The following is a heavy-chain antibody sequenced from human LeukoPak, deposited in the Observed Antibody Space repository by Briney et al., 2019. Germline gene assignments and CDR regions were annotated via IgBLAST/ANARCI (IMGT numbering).Heavy chain of an antibody. Sequence: PSETLSLTCAVYGGSFSSYYWNWIRQPPGKGLEWIGEINHIGSTNYDPSLKSRVTISVDTSKNQFSLKLSSVTAADTAVYYCASFFEWTTLYKAVAGTGFDYWGQGTLVTVSS. CDR1: GGSFSSYY. CDR3: ASFFEWTTLYKAVAGTGFDY. CDR2: INHIGST. J-gene: IGHJ4*02. D-gene: IGHD6-19*01. V-gene: IGHV4-34*01.